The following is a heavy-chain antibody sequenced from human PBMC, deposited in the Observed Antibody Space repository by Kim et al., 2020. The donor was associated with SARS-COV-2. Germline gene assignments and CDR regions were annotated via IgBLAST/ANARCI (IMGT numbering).Heavy chain of an antibody. V-gene: IGHV4-59*01. Sequence: SETLSLTCTVSGGSIIPYYWSWIRQPPGKGLDWIGFISYTGSTNYNPSLKSRVTMSVDTSKNQFSLRLSSVTAEDTAVYYCARSERGEQSPFDLWGQG. J-gene: IGHJ4*02. CDR2: ISYTGST. CDR3: ARSERGEQSPFDL. D-gene: IGHD3-16*01. CDR1: GGSIIPYY.